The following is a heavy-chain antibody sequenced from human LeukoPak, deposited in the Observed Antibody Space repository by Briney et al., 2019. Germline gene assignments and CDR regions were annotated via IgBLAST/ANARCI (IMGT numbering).Heavy chain of an antibody. Sequence: ASVKVSCKASGYIFSDYYMHWVRQAPGQGLEWMGWINPKTGDRKYAQNFQGRVTMTRDTSISTVYMELSRLSLDDTAVYYCARDEYCSGGNCPGDFQYWGQSTLVTVSS. V-gene: IGHV1-2*02. CDR2: INPKTGDR. CDR3: ARDEYCSGGNCPGDFQY. D-gene: IGHD2-15*01. CDR1: GYIFSDYY. J-gene: IGHJ1*01.